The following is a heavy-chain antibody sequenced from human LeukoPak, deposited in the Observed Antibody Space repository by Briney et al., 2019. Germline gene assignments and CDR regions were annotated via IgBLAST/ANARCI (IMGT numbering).Heavy chain of an antibody. V-gene: IGHV4-39*01. CDR3: ARHKRHGSGRQVDAVDI. D-gene: IGHD3-10*01. J-gene: IGHJ3*02. CDR1: GASISSGSYY. Sequence: MSSETLSLTCTVSGASISSGSYYWGWIRQPPGKGLEWIGSIYYIGSTYYNPSLKSRVTVSLDTPNNQFSLKLSSATAADTGVYYCARHKRHGSGRQVDAVDIWGQGTMVTVSS. CDR2: IYYIGST.